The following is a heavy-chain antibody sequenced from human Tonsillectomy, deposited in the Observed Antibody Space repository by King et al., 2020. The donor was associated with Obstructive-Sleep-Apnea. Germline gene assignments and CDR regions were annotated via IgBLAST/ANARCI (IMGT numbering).Heavy chain of an antibody. CDR2: MHHSGSS. D-gene: IGHD5-18*01. Sequence: VQLQESGPGLVKPSQTLSLTCTVSGGSITGGDYYWNWIRQHSGKDLEWIGYMHHSGSSNFNPPLRSRVVVSVDSSKNQFSLKMSSMTAADTAVYYCTRMPREYNEYGYSDSWGQGTLVSVSS. CDR3: TRMPREYNEYGYSDS. J-gene: IGHJ4*02. V-gene: IGHV4-31*03. CDR1: GGSITGGDYY.